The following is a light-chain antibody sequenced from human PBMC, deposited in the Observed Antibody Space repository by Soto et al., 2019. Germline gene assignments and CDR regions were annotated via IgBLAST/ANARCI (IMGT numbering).Light chain of an antibody. CDR3: QQYYITPQT. J-gene: IGKJ1*01. CDR1: QSVLYSSNNKNY. Sequence: DIVMTQSPDSLAVSLGERATINCRSSQSVLYSSNNKNYLAWYQQKPGQPPKPLILWASTRESGVPDRFSGSGSGADFTLTISSLQAEDVAIYYCQQYYITPQTFGQGTKVEI. V-gene: IGKV4-1*01. CDR2: WAS.